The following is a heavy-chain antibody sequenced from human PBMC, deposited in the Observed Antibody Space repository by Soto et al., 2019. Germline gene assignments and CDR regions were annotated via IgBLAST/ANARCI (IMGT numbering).Heavy chain of an antibody. D-gene: IGHD3-16*01. CDR1: GFTFNNCD. Sequence: GGSLRLSCAASGFTFNNCDMHWVRQAPGKGLEWVAVLSYDGMEKYVDSVRGRFTISRDNSKNTLFLQLNSLRPEDTALYYCARDRGGEDLATPFNYWGQGTLVTVSS. CDR2: LSYDGMEK. CDR3: ARDRGGEDLATPFNY. V-gene: IGHV3-30*04. J-gene: IGHJ4*02.